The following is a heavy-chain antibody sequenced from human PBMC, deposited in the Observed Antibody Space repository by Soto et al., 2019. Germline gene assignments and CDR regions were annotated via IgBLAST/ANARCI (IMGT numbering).Heavy chain of an antibody. D-gene: IGHD2-15*01. V-gene: IGHV1-8*02. CDR2: INPICGNT. CDR1: GGTFSSYA. J-gene: IGHJ6*03. Sequence: ASVKVSCKASGGTFSSYAIGWVRQAPGQGLEWMGWINPICGNTSYAQKFQGRVTMTRNTSISTAYMELSSLRSEDTAVYYCARGTGGDIVAYMDVWGKGTTVTVSS. CDR3: ARGTGGDIVAYMDV.